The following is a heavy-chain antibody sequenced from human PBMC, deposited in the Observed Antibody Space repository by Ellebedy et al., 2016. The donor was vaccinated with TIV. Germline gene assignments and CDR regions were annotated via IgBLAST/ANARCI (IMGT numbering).Heavy chain of an antibody. J-gene: IGHJ5*02. D-gene: IGHD3-10*01. CDR2: ISSGSSYI. CDR3: AKVSGSGSYPLGWFDL. CDR1: GFTFSSYS. V-gene: IGHV3-21*01. Sequence: PGGSLRLSCAASGFTFSSYSMNWVRQAPGKGLEWVSSISSGSSYIYYADSVKGRFTISRDNAKNSLYLQMNSLRAEDTAVYYCAKVSGSGSYPLGWFDLWGQGTLVTVSS.